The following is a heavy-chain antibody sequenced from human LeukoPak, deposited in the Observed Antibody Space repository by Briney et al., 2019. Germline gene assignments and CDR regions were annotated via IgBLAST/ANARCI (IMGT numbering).Heavy chain of an antibody. D-gene: IGHD3-22*01. J-gene: IGHJ4*02. V-gene: IGHV3-7*01. Sequence: GGSLRLSCAGSGFMLSSYWMSWVRQAPGKGLEWVANIKQDGSEKYYVDSVKGRFTISRDNAKNSLYLQMNRLRAEDTAVYYCAREYYYDSSGYFDYWGQGTLVTVSS. CDR2: IKQDGSEK. CDR3: AREYYYDSSGYFDY. CDR1: GFMLSSYW.